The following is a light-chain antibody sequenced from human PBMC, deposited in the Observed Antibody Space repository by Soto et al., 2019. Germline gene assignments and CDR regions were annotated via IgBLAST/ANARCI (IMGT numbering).Light chain of an antibody. CDR1: QTLSRT. V-gene: IGKV3D-15*01. J-gene: IGKJ1*01. CDR3: QQYNNWPRT. Sequence: DIVLMQSPGTLSLSLGARATLSCTASQTLSRTCIAWYQQKPGQAPRVLIYGASKRATGIPARFSGSGSGTEFTLTISSLQSEDFAVYYCQQYNNWPRTFGQGTKVDIK. CDR2: GAS.